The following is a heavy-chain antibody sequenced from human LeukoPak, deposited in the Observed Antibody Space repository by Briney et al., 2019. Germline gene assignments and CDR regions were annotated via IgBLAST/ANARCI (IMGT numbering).Heavy chain of an antibody. CDR1: GFTFSSYA. CDR3: AKEVGYDSSGYDDF. J-gene: IGHJ4*02. CDR2: ISGSGGST. Sequence: PGGSLRLSCAASGFTFSSYAMSWVRQAPGKGLEWVSAISGSGGSTYYADSVKGRFTISRDNSKNTLYLQMNSLRAEDTTVYYCAKEVGYDSSGYDDFWXQGTXVXVSS. V-gene: IGHV3-23*01. D-gene: IGHD3-22*01.